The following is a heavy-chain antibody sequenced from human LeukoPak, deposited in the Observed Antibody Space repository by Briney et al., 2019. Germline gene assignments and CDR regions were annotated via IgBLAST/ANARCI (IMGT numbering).Heavy chain of an antibody. D-gene: IGHD6-13*01. Sequence: GGSLRLSCAASGFTFSNYDMNWVRQAPGKGLEWVSSITGSSTYIYYADSVKGRFTISRDNAKNSLYLQMNSLRAEDTAVYYCARDLMGIAYRGAFYYWGQGTLVTVSS. CDR1: GFTFSNYD. V-gene: IGHV3-21*04. J-gene: IGHJ4*02. CDR2: ITGSSTYI. CDR3: ARDLMGIAYRGAFYY.